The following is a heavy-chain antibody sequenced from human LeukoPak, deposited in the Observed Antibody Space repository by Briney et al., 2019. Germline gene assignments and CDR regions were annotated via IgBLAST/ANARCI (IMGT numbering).Heavy chain of an antibody. CDR1: GGSVSSGSYY. Sequence: SETLSLTCTVSGGSVSSGSYYWSWIRQPPGKGLEWTGYIYYSGTTNYSASLKSRVTISVDTSKNQFSLKLSSVTAADMAVYYCARLVVNAGYDFWSGYYRYYYYYGMDVWGQGTTVTVSS. D-gene: IGHD3-3*01. J-gene: IGHJ6*02. CDR2: IYYSGTT. CDR3: ARLVVNAGYDFWSGYYRYYYYYGMDV. V-gene: IGHV4-61*01.